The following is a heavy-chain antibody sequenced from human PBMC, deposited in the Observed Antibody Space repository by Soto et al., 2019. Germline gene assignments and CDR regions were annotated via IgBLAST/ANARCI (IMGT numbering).Heavy chain of an antibody. CDR2: SGSGGRA. CDR3: AKATGTTLY. CDR1: GFTFSSYA. V-gene: IGHV3-23*01. Sequence: EVQLLVSGGGLVQPGGSLRLSCEASGFTFSSYAMTWVRQAPGKGLEWVSASGSGGRAFYSDSVKGRFTISRDNSRNTLYLQLHSLRVDDTAVYFCAKATGTTLYWGQGTLVTVPS. J-gene: IGHJ4*02. D-gene: IGHD1-1*01.